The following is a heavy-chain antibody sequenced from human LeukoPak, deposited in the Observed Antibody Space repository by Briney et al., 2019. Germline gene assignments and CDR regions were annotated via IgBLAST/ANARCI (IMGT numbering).Heavy chain of an antibody. CDR1: GGSFSGYY. Sequence: PSETLSLTCAVYGGSFSGYYWSWIRQPPGKGLEWIGEINHSGSTNYNPSLKSRVTISVDTSKNQFSLKLSSVTAADTAVYYCAKYYYGSGSYAPLEDWGQGTLVIVSS. D-gene: IGHD3-10*01. CDR3: AKYYYGSGSYAPLED. CDR2: INHSGST. J-gene: IGHJ4*02. V-gene: IGHV4-34*01.